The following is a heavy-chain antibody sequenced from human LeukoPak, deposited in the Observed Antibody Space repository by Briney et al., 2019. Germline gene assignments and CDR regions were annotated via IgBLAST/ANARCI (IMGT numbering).Heavy chain of an antibody. Sequence: GGSLRLSCAASGFTFSRYAMNWVRQAPGKGLQWVSYINTDSSDVHYADSVKGRFAISRDNARNTLYLQLSSLRAEDSAVYYCARDTFQPGLIDSWGQGTLVTVSS. V-gene: IGHV3-21*05. D-gene: IGHD2-2*01. CDR1: GFTFSRYA. CDR2: INTDSSDV. J-gene: IGHJ4*02. CDR3: ARDTFQPGLIDS.